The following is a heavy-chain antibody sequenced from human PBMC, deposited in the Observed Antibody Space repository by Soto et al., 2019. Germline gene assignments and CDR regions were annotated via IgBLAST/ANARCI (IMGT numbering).Heavy chain of an antibody. J-gene: IGHJ5*02. Sequence: GGSLRLSCAASGFTFSNYWMHWVRQVSGKGLEWLSYINSDGSNTKYADSVKGRFTISRDNARNTLSLQADRLRVEDTAVYYCTRGRYCTDASCYNSRFDPWGQGTLVTVSS. CDR1: GFTFSNYW. CDR3: TRGRYCTDASCYNSRFDP. D-gene: IGHD2-15*01. CDR2: INSDGSNT. V-gene: IGHV3-74*01.